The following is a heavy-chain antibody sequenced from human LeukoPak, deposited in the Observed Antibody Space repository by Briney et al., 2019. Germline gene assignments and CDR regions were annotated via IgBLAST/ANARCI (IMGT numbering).Heavy chain of an antibody. Sequence: ASVKVSCKASGYTFTGYYMHWVRQAPGQGLEWMGRINPNSGGTNYAQKFQGRVTMTRDTSISTAYMELGRLRSDDTAVYYCARGYYGSGSYYVLDYWGQGTLVTVSS. CDR1: GYTFTGYY. V-gene: IGHV1-2*06. CDR3: ARGYYGSGSYYVLDY. J-gene: IGHJ4*02. CDR2: INPNSGGT. D-gene: IGHD3-10*01.